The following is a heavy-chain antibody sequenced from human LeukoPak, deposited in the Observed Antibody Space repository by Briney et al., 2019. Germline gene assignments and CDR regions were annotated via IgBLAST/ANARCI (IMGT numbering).Heavy chain of an antibody. J-gene: IGHJ6*03. Sequence: AGGSLRLSCAASGFTFSSYSMNWVRQAPGKGLEWVSSISSSSSYIYYADSVKGRFTISRDNAKNSLYLQMNSLRAEDTAVYYCARDGYYYYYMDVWGKGTTVTVSS. CDR1: GFTFSSYS. V-gene: IGHV3-21*01. CDR2: ISSSSSYI. CDR3: ARDGYYYYYMDV.